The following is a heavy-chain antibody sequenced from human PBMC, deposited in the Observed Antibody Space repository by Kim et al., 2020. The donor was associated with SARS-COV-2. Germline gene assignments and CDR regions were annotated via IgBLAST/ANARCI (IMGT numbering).Heavy chain of an antibody. J-gene: IGHJ4*02. D-gene: IGHD2-8*01. Sequence: GGSLRLSCAASGFTFSGSAMHWVRQASGKGLEWVGRIRSKANSYATAYAASVKGRFTISRDDSKNAAYLQMNSLKTEDTAVYYCTVYVRSLGLNFDYWGQGTLVTVSS. V-gene: IGHV3-73*01. CDR2: IRSKANSYAT. CDR3: TVYVRSLGLNFDY. CDR1: GFTFSGSA.